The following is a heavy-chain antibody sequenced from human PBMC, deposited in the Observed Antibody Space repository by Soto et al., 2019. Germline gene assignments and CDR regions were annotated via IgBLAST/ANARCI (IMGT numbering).Heavy chain of an antibody. CDR2: ISYDGSNK. CDR1: GFTFSSYA. J-gene: IGHJ6*02. CDR3: ARDLAATPNYYYYGMDV. D-gene: IGHD2-15*01. Sequence: PGGSLRLSCAASGFTFSSYAMHWVRQAPGKGLEWVAVISYDGSNKYYADSVKGRFTISRDNSKNTLYLQMNSLRAEDTAVYYCARDLAATPNYYYYGMDVWGQGTTVTVSS. V-gene: IGHV3-30-3*01.